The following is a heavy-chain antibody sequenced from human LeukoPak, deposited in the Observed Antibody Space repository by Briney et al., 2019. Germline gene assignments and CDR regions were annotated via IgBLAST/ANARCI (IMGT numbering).Heavy chain of an antibody. J-gene: IGHJ3*02. D-gene: IGHD3-10*01. CDR3: ARVAYGSATDAFDI. CDR2: INHSGST. V-gene: IGHV4-34*01. CDR1: GGSFSGYY. Sequence: SETLSLTCAVYGGSFSGYYWSWIRQPPGKGLEWIGEINHSGSTNYNPSLKSRVTISVDTSKNQFSLKLSSVTAADTAVYYCARVAYGSATDAFDIWGQGTMVTVSS.